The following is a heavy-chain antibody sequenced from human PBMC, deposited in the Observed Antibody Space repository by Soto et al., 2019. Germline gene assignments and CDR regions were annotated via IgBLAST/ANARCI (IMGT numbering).Heavy chain of an antibody. CDR2: INPNSGGT. V-gene: IGHV1-2*04. J-gene: IGHJ5*02. CDR1: GYTFTGYY. D-gene: IGHD4-17*01. CDR3: ARGLRVSTVTTFRARWFDP. Sequence: QVQLVQSGAEVKKPGASVKVSCKASGYTFTGYYMHWVRQAPGQGLEWMGWINPNSGGTNYAQKFQGWVTMTRDTSISTAYMELSRLRSDDTAVYYCARGLRVSTVTTFRARWFDPWGQGTLVTVSS.